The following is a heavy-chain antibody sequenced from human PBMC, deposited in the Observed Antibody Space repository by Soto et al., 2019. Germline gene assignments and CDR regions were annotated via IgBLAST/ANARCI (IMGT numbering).Heavy chain of an antibody. V-gene: IGHV3-15*07. D-gene: IGHD4-17*01. CDR3: TTGVQSIKGSTVVRADYYYYGMDV. J-gene: IGHJ6*02. CDR1: GFTFSNAW. Sequence: GGSLRLSCAASGFTFSNAWMNWVRQAPGKGLEWVGRIKSKTDGGTTDYAAPVKGRFTISRDDSKNTLYLQMNSLKTEDTAVYYCTTGVQSIKGSTVVRADYYYYGMDVWGQGTTVTVSS. CDR2: IKSKTDGGTT.